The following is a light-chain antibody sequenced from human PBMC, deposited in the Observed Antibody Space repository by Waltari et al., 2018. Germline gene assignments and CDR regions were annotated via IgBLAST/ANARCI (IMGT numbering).Light chain of an antibody. Sequence: SYVLTQPPSVSVAPGQTARITRAGTDIGYKSVHWYHQRPGQAPALVPHEKSDRPSGIPERISGSNSVNMATLSISRVEAGDEADYYCQVWDSRSDHVVFGGGTKLTVL. CDR1: DIGYKS. J-gene: IGLJ2*01. V-gene: IGLV3-21*02. CDR2: EKS. CDR3: QVWDSRSDHVV.